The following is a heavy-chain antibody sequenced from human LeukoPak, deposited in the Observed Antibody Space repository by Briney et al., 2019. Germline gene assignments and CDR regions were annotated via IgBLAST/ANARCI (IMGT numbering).Heavy chain of an antibody. J-gene: IGHJ5*02. Sequence: GGSLRLSCAASGFTFGDYWMNWVRQPPGKGLEWVANIKQDGSETYYVDSVKGRFTISRDNAQSSMYLQMNSPRVDDTAVYYCVRDYGGTWGQGTLVTVSS. D-gene: IGHD4-23*01. CDR1: GFTFGDYW. V-gene: IGHV3-7*04. CDR2: IKQDGSET. CDR3: VRDYGGT.